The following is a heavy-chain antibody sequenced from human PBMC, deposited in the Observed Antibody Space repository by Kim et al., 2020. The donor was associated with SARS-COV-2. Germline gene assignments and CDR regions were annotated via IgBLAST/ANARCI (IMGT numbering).Heavy chain of an antibody. CDR2: ISSDSSKV. CDR3: ARDSSFRWDAARYGMDV. V-gene: IGHV3-48*02. D-gene: IGHD6-6*01. CDR1: GFTFSSYS. J-gene: IGHJ6*01. Sequence: GGSLRLSCSASGFTFSSYSMNWVRQAPGKGLEWVSYISSDSSKVYYAGSVEGRFTISRDNAKNSLYLQMNSLRDEDTAVYYCARDSSFRWDAARYGMDV.